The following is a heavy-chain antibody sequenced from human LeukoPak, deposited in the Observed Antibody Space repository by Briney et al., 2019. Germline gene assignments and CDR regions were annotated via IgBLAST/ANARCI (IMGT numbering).Heavy chain of an antibody. CDR3: ARDRGDLGNFDY. CDR1: GGSLSYYY. CDR2: IYSSGST. J-gene: IGHJ4*02. D-gene: IGHD3-10*01. Sequence: SETLSLTCTVSGGSLSYYYWSWIRQPAGKGLEWIGRIYSSGSTTYNPSLKSRVTMSVDTAKNQFYLILSSVTAADTAVYYCARDRGDLGNFDYWGQGTLVTVSS. V-gene: IGHV4-4*07.